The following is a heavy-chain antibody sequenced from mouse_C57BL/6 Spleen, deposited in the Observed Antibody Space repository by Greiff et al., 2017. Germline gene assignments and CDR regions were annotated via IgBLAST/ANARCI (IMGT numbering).Heavy chain of an antibody. Sequence: QVQLKQSGAELVKPGASVKLSCKASGYTFTTYPIEWMKQNHGQSLEWIGNFHPYNDDTKYNEKFKGKATLTVEKSSSTVYLELSRLTSDDSAVYYGARRVGVVSDWYVDGWGTGTTVTVSS. CDR3: ARRVGVVSDWYVDG. V-gene: IGHV1-47*01. J-gene: IGHJ1*03. D-gene: IGHD1-1*01. CDR2: FHPYNDDT. CDR1: GYTFTTYP.